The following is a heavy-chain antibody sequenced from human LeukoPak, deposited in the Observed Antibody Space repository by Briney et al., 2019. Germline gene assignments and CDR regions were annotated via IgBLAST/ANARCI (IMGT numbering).Heavy chain of an antibody. CDR1: GFTFSNAW. V-gene: IGHV3-15*01. CDR2: IKSNTDGGTT. J-gene: IGHJ6*03. CDR3: TTVAVAAFYYYYMDV. D-gene: IGHD6-19*01. Sequence: GGSLRLSCAASGFTFSNAWMSWVRQAPGKGLEWVGRIKSNTDGGTTDYAAPVKGRFTISRDDSKNTLYLQMNSLKTEDTAVYYCTTVAVAAFYYYYMDVWGKGTTVTVSS.